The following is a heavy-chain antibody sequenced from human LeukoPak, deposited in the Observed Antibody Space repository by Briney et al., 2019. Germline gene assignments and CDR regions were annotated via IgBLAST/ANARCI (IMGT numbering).Heavy chain of an antibody. V-gene: IGHV4-31*03. D-gene: IGHD2-2*01. CDR3: ARWLGYCSSTSCSYFDY. J-gene: IGHJ4*02. Sequence: PQTLSLTCTVSGGSISSGGYYWSWIRQHPGKGLEWIGYIYYSGSTYYNPSLKSRVTISVDTSKNQFSLKLSSVTAADTAVYYCARWLGYCSSTSCSYFDYWGQGTLVTVSS. CDR2: IYYSGST. CDR1: GGSISSGGYY.